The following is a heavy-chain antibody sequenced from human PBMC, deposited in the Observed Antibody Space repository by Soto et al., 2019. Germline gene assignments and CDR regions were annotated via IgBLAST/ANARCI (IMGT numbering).Heavy chain of an antibody. CDR1: SVSNAW. J-gene: IGHJ4*02. V-gene: IGHV3-15*07. CDR3: TASIVVVTAPSDY. D-gene: IGHD2-21*02. CDR2: IKKKTDDGTT. Sequence: SVSNAWMNWVRQAPGKGLEWVGRIKKKTDDGTTDYAAPVKGRFTISRDDSKNTLDLRMNSLKTEDTAVYYCTASIVVVTAPSDYWGQGTLVSVSS.